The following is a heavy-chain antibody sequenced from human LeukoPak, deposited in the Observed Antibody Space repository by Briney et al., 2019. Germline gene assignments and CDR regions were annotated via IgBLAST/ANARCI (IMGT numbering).Heavy chain of an antibody. J-gene: IGHJ4*02. CDR2: ILRDGIT. CDR1: GFSVKDYY. Sequence: GGSLTLSCAASGFSVKDYYMTWVRQAPGKGLEWVSVILRDGITHHADAMKDRFTISRHLSTNTLNLHMTNLRPDDTAVYYGARGLATTGEDYWGQGTLVIVSS. CDR3: ARGLATTGEDY. D-gene: IGHD1-1*01. V-gene: IGHV3-53*04.